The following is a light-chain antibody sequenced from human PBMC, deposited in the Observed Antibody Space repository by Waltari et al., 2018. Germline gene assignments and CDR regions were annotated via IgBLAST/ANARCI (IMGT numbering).Light chain of an antibody. Sequence: QSVLTQPPSASGTPGQRVTISCSGSSSTTGSHTYNWFQQVPGTAPKLLIYSNIQRPSGVPDRFSGSKSGTSASLAIRGLQSEDEAEYYCAALDDSLNDYVFGTGTKVTVL. V-gene: IGLV1-44*01. CDR3: AALDDSLNDYV. CDR2: SNI. J-gene: IGLJ1*01. CDR1: SSTTGSHT.